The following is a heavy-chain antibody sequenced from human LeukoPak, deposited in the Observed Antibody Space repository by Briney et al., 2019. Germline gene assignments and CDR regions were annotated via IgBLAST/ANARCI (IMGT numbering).Heavy chain of an antibody. D-gene: IGHD4/OR15-4a*01. Sequence: GGSLRLSCAASRFTFINAWMNWVRQAPGKGLEWVGRIKSKADGETTDYAAPVKGRFTISRDDSNNMVYLQMSRLKVEDTAVYYCAIDEPNYAPYDFDYWGQGTLVTVSS. CDR2: IKSKADGETT. J-gene: IGHJ4*02. V-gene: IGHV3-15*01. CDR3: AIDEPNYAPYDFDY. CDR1: RFTFINAW.